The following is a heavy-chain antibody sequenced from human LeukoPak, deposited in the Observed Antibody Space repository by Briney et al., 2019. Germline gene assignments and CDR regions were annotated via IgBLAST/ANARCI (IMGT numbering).Heavy chain of an antibody. CDR1: GFTFSDAW. V-gene: IGHV3-15*01. Sequence: GGSLRLSCAASGFTFSDAWMTWVPQAPGKGLEWVGRIKSKTDGGTTDYAAPVKGRFTISRDDSENTLYLQMSSLKTEDTAVYYCTTDIRALLYWRQGTLVTVSS. J-gene: IGHJ4*02. D-gene: IGHD1-14*01. CDR2: IKSKTDGGTT. CDR3: TTDIRALLY.